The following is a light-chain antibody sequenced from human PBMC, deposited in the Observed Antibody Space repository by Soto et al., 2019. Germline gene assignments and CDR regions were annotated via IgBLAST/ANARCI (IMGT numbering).Light chain of an antibody. V-gene: IGLV2-11*01. CDR3: CSYAGSYTYV. CDR1: SSDVGDYDY. Sequence: QSVLTQPRSVSGSPGQSVTISCTGTSSDVGDYDYVSWYQQHPGKAPKVMIYDVSKRPSGGPDRFSGSKSGNTASLTISGLQAEDEADYYCCSYAGSYTYVFGTGTKVTVL. CDR2: DVS. J-gene: IGLJ1*01.